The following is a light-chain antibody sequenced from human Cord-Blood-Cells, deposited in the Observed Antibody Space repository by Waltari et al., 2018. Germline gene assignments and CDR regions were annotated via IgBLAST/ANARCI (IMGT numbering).Light chain of an antibody. CDR1: QSVSSY. CDR2: DAS. CDR3: QQLNSYPL. Sequence: EIVLTQSPATLSLSPGERATLSCRASQSVSSYLAWYQQKPGQAPRLLIYDASNRATGIPARFSGSGSGTDFTLTISSLEPEDFATYYCQQLNSYPLFGPGTKVDIK. J-gene: IGKJ3*01. V-gene: IGKV3-11*01.